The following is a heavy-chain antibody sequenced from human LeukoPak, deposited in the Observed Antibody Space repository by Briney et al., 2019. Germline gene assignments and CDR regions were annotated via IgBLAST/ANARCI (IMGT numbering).Heavy chain of an antibody. D-gene: IGHD3-3*01. CDR3: AKGFLQWLGIYDY. J-gene: IGHJ4*02. CDR1: GFTFSSSA. V-gene: IGHV3-23*01. CDR2: ISGSGSGGST. Sequence: PGGSLRLSCAASGFTFSSSAMSWVRQAPGKGLEWVSSISGSGSGGSTYYADSVKGRFTISRDNSKNTLYLQMNSLRADDTAIYYCAKGFLQWLGIYDYWGQGTLVAVSS.